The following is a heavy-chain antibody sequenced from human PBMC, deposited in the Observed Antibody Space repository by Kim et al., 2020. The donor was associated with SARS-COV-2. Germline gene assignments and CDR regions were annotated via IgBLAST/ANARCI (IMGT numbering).Heavy chain of an antibody. V-gene: IGHV3-33*06. Sequence: GGSLRLSCAASGFTFSSYGMHWVRPAPGKGLEWVAVIWYDGSNKYYADSVKGRFTISRDNSKNTLYLQMNSLRAEDTAVYYCAKDRSSSSFYGIDVWGQGTPVTVSS. CDR3: AKDRSSSSFYGIDV. CDR1: GFTFSSYG. D-gene: IGHD6-13*01. CDR2: IWYDGSNK. J-gene: IGHJ6*02.